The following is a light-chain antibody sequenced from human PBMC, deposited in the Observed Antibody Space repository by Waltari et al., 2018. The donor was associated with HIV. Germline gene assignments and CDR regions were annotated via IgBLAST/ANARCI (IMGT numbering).Light chain of an antibody. V-gene: IGKV1-39*01. CDR3: QQSFTLPLT. CDR2: AAS. J-gene: IGKJ3*01. CDR1: QIITSH. Sequence: DIQMTQSPSSLSASVGDRVTMTCRASQIITSHLSWYQQRPGEAPKLLLYAASSLQSGVPSRFSGSGTGTEYTLTISSLQPEDFATYYCQQSFTLPLTFGPGTKVDVK.